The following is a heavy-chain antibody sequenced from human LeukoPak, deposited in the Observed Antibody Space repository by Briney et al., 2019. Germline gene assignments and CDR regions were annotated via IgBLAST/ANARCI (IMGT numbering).Heavy chain of an antibody. Sequence: GRSLRLSCATSGFTFSHYGMHWVRQPQSTVMGWVAVICFDRTNRYYGKPVKGRLTISRDNFQRTVYLQMNSLRAEDTAVYYCAKDAQRGLDYSNSLYNWGQGTLVTVAS. CDR3: AKDAQRGLDYSNSLYN. J-gene: IGHJ4*02. V-gene: IGHV3-33*06. D-gene: IGHD4-11*01. CDR1: GFTFSHYG. CDR2: ICFDRTNR.